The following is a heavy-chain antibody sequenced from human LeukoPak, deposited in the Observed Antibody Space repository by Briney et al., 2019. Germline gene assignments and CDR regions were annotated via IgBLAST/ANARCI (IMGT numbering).Heavy chain of an antibody. J-gene: IGHJ6*03. CDR1: GFTFGGYA. D-gene: IGHD2-2*02. V-gene: IGHV3-49*04. CDR2: IRSKAYGGTT. Sequence: GGSLRLSCKASGFTFGGYAMSWVRQAPGKGLEWVGFIRSKAYGGTTEYAASVKGRFTISRDDSKSIAYLQMNSLKSEDTAVYYCTRDIGCSSTSCYIWNYYYYYMDVWGKGTTVTVSS. CDR3: TRDIGCSSTSCYIWNYYYYYMDV.